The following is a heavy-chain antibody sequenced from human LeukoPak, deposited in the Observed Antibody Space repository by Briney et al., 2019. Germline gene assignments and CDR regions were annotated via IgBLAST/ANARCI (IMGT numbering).Heavy chain of an antibody. J-gene: IGHJ5*02. D-gene: IGHD2-2*02. V-gene: IGHV1-2*06. CDR1: GYTFTGYY. CDR3: ARVRTPNARNCTSTSCYRGNWFDP. Sequence: ASVKVSSKASGYTFTGYYMHWVRQAPGQGLEWMGRINPKSGGTNYAQKFQGRVTMTRDTSISTAYMELSRLRSDDTAVYYCARVRTPNARNCTSTSCYRGNWFDPWGQGTLVTVSS. CDR2: INPKSGGT.